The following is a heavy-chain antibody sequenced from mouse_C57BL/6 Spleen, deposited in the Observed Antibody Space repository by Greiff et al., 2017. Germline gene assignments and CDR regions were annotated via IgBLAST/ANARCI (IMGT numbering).Heavy chain of an antibody. D-gene: IGHD2-4*01. CDR2: INYDGSST. CDR3: AREDYDYFYAMDY. Sequence: EVKLVESEGGLVQPGSSMKLSCTASGFTFSDSYMAWVRQVPEKGLEWVANINYDGSSTYYLDSLKSRFIISRDNAKNILYLQMSSLKSEDTATYYCAREDYDYFYAMDYRGQGTSVTVSS. CDR1: GFTFSDSY. J-gene: IGHJ4*01. V-gene: IGHV5-16*01.